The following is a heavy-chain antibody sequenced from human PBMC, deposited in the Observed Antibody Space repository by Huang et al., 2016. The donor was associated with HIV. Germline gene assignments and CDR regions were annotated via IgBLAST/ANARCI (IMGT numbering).Heavy chain of an antibody. CDR3: VRGWYIAALPYFDY. V-gene: IGHV1-8*01. CDR2: MNPNKGKN. Sequence: QVQLVQSGAEVRKPGASVKVSCEASGYSFASYDINWVRKGTGQGLEGMGGMNPNKGKNGYAQKVQDRVTMTRNTSISTDYMELSSLRSEDTAKYFCVRGWYIAALPYFDYWGQGTLVTVSS. CDR1: GYSFASYD. J-gene: IGHJ4*02. D-gene: IGHD6-6*01.